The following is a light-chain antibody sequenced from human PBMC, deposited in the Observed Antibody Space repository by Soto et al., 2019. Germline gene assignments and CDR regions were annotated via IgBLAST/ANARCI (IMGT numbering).Light chain of an antibody. Sequence: DIHMTQSPSSLSASVGDIVTITVRASQTITNYLNWHQQQSGKAQKLMIYATDTLQSGVPSRFSGSGSGTDFTLTISRLEPEDFAVYYCQQYGSSRTWTFGQGTKVDIK. CDR1: QTITNY. CDR3: QQYGSSRTWT. V-gene: IGKV1-39*01. J-gene: IGKJ1*01. CDR2: ATD.